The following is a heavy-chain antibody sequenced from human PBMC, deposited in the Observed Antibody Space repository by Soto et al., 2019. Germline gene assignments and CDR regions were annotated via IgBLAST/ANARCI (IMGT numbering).Heavy chain of an antibody. CDR3: AKATDHYDSSGLMADY. CDR2: ISGSGGST. D-gene: IGHD3-22*01. Sequence: AGGSLRLSCAASGFTFSSYAMSWVRQAPGKGLEWVSAISGSGGSTYYADSVKGRFTISRDNSKNTLYLQMNSLRAEDTAVYYCAKATDHYDSSGLMADYWGQGTLVTVSS. J-gene: IGHJ4*02. CDR1: GFTFSSYA. V-gene: IGHV3-23*01.